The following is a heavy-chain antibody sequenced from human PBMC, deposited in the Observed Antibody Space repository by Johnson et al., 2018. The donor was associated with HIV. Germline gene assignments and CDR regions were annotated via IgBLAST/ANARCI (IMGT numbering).Heavy chain of an antibody. Sequence: EQLVESGGGVVRPGGSLRLSCAASGFTFDDYGMSWVRQAPGKGLEWVSVIYSGGSTYYAESVKGRFNSSRDNSKNTLYLKMNSLRAEDTAVYYCARDDDAFDIWGQGTMVTVSS. CDR3: ARDDDAFDI. CDR1: GFTFDDYG. J-gene: IGHJ3*02. CDR2: IYSGGST. V-gene: IGHV3-66*01.